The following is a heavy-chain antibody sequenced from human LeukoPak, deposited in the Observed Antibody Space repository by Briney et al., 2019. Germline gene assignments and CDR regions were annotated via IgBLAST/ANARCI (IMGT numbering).Heavy chain of an antibody. CDR2: INPNSGGT. CDR3: ARVTFWGSGWYPAY. D-gene: IGHD6-19*01. CDR1: GYTFTGYY. J-gene: IGHJ4*02. Sequence: ASVKVSCKASGYTFTGYYMHWVRQAPGQGLEWMGWINPNSGGTNYAQKFQGRVTMTRDTSISTAYMELSRLRSDDTAVYYCARVTFWGSGWYPAYWGQGTLVTVSS. V-gene: IGHV1-2*02.